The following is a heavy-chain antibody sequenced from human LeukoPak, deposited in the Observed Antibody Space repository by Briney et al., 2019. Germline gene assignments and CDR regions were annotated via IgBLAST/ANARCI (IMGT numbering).Heavy chain of an antibody. CDR3: ARDPGYNSGWPFDH. V-gene: IGHV1-46*01. J-gene: IGHJ4*02. CDR2: INPSGGST. Sequence: ASVKVSFKASGYTFTSYYMHWVRQAPGQGLEWMGVINPSGGSTSYAQKFQSRVTMTRDMSTSTVYMELRSLRSDDTAVYYCARDPGYNSGWPFDHWGQGTLVTDS. D-gene: IGHD6-19*01. CDR1: GYTFTSYY.